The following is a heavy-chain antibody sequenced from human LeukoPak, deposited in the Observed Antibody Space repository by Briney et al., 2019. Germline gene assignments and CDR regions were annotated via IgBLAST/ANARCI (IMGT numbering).Heavy chain of an antibody. V-gene: IGHV1-8*01. CDR1: GCTFTSYD. J-gene: IGHJ5*02. Sequence: GASVKVSCKASGCTFTSYDINWVRQATGQGLEWMGWMNPNSGNTGYAQKFQGRVTMTRNTSISTAYMELSSLRSEDTAVCYCARAIAAADWFDPWGQGTLVTVSS. CDR2: MNPNSGNT. CDR3: ARAIAAADWFDP. D-gene: IGHD6-13*01.